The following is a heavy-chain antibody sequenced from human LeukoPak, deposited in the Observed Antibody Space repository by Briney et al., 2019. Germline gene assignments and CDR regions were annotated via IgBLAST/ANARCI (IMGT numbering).Heavy chain of an antibody. CDR2: IIPIFGTA. V-gene: IGHV1-69*05. D-gene: IGHD3-3*01. CDR3: AREFTGDFWSGYYMGVFDY. CDR1: GDALSSYA. J-gene: IGHJ4*02. Sequence: APVRVSSKASGDALSSYAISWMRQAPGQGLEWMGGIIPIFGTANYAQKSQGRVTITTDESTSTAYMELSSLRSEDTAVYYCAREFTGDFWSGYYMGVFDYWGQGTLVTVSS.